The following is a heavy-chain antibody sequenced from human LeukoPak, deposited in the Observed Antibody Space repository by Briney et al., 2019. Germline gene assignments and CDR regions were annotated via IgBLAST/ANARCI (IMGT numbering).Heavy chain of an antibody. J-gene: IGHJ5*02. CDR3: AMGGGHCSSTSCYGSWFDP. Sequence: ASVKVSCKASGYTFTGYYMHWVRQAPGQGLEWMGWINPNSGGTNYAQKFQGRVTMTRDTSISTAYMELSRLRSDDTAVYYCAMGGGHCSSTSCYGSWFDPWGQGTLVTVSS. D-gene: IGHD2-2*01. CDR2: INPNSGGT. CDR1: GYTFTGYY. V-gene: IGHV1-2*02.